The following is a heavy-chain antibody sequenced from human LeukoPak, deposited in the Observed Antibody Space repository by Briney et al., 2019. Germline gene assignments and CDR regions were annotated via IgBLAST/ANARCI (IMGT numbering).Heavy chain of an antibody. J-gene: IGHJ6*03. CDR3: ARDICPEGSLNRRWLLLGYYYYMDV. CDR2: IYYSGST. Sequence: PSETLSLTCTVSGGSISSSSYYWGWIRQPPGKGLEWIGSIYYSGSTYYNPSLKSRVTISVDTSKNQFSLKLSSVTAADTAVYYCARDICPEGSLNRRWLLLGYYYYMDVWGKGTTVTVSS. V-gene: IGHV4-39*07. CDR1: GGSISSSSYY. D-gene: IGHD3-22*01.